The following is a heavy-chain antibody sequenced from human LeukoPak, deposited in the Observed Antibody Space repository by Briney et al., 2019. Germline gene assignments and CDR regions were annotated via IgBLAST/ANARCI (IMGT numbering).Heavy chain of an antibody. Sequence: SETLPLTCAVYGGSFSGYYWSWIRQPPGKGLEWIGEINHSGSTNYNPSLKSRVTISVDTSKNQFSLKLSSVTAADTAVYYCARSPRERYQPPFDIWGQGTMVTVSS. CDR3: ARSPRERYQPPFDI. CDR1: GGSFSGYY. CDR2: INHSGST. J-gene: IGHJ3*02. D-gene: IGHD1-1*01. V-gene: IGHV4-34*01.